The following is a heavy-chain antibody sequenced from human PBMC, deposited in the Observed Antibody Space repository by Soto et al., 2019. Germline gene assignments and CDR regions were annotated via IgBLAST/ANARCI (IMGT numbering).Heavy chain of an antibody. V-gene: IGHV1-2*04. Sequence: ASVKVSCKASGYTFTGYYMHWVRQAPGQGFEWMGWINPNSGGTNYAQKFQGWVTMTRDTSISTAYMELSRLRSDDTAVYYCAKGQLVSGSYYYYGMDVWGQGTTVTVSS. CDR2: INPNSGGT. CDR1: GYTFTGYY. D-gene: IGHD6-13*01. CDR3: AKGQLVSGSYYYYGMDV. J-gene: IGHJ6*02.